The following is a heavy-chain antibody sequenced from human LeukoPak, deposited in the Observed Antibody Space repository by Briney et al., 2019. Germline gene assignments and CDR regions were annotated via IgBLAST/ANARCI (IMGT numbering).Heavy chain of an antibody. Sequence: GGSLRLSCAASGFTFGSYAMSWVRQAPGKGLEWVSVISGSGVGTYYADSVKGRFTISRDNSKNTLYVQMNSLRAEVTAVYYCAKDDYDSSGYLDYWGQGTLVTVSS. CDR2: ISGSGVGT. V-gene: IGHV3-23*01. D-gene: IGHD3-22*01. J-gene: IGHJ4*02. CDR1: GFTFGSYA. CDR3: AKDDYDSSGYLDY.